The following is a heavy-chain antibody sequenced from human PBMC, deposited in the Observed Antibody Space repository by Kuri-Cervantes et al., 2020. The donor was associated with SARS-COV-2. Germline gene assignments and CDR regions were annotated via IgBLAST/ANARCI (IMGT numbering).Heavy chain of an antibody. V-gene: IGHV3-43D*04. Sequence: GGSPRLSFAASGFTFDDYAMHWVRQAPGKGLEWVSLISWDGGSTYYEDSLKGRFTISRDNSKNSLYLQMNSWRAEDTALYYCAKATKTYFDFWSGYPGPDYWGQGTLVTVSS. D-gene: IGHD3-3*01. CDR1: GFTFDDYA. J-gene: IGHJ4*02. CDR2: ISWDGGST. CDR3: AKATKTYFDFWSGYPGPDY.